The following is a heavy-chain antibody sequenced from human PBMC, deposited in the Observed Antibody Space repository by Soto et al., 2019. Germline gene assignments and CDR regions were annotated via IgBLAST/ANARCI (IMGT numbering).Heavy chain of an antibody. V-gene: IGHV3-30*18. J-gene: IGHJ4*02. CDR2: ISYDGSNK. Sequence: QVQLVESGGGVVQPGRSLRLSCAASGFTFSSYGMHWVRQAPGKGLEWVAVISYDGSNKYYADSVKGRFTISRDNSKNTLYLQMNSLRAEDTAVYYCAKDRRSDGSYYHDYWGQGTLVTVSS. CDR1: GFTFSSYG. CDR3: AKDRRSDGSYYHDY. D-gene: IGHD1-26*01.